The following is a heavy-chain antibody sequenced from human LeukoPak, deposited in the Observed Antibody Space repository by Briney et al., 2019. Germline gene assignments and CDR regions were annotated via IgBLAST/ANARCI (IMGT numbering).Heavy chain of an antibody. V-gene: IGHV3-43D*03. CDR3: AKTATRYSGSRLSQHFDY. CDR2: MCWDGGST. D-gene: IGHD1-26*01. J-gene: IGHJ4*02. CDR1: GFTFDVYA. Sequence: GGSVRLSCAASGFTFDVYAMHWVRQATGKGREGVSLMCWDGGSTYYADSVKGRFTIYRDNSKNSLYLQMNSLRAEDTALYYCAKTATRYSGSRLSQHFDYWGQGTLVTVSS.